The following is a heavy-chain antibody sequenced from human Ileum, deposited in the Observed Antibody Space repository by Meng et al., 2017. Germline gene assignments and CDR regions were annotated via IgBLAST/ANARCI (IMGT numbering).Heavy chain of an antibody. CDR2: TYYRSKWYS. V-gene: IGHV6-1*01. CDR3: ASGSGSLDY. Sequence: QLQLPQSGPGLVKPSQTLSPTCAVSGGSVSSNIAAWNWIRQSPLRGLEWLGRTYYRSKWYSEYAVSVKSRISITPDTSKNQFSLQMNSVTPEDTAVYYCASGSGSLDYWGPGTLVTVSS. CDR1: GGSVSSNIAA. J-gene: IGHJ4*02. D-gene: IGHD3-3*01.